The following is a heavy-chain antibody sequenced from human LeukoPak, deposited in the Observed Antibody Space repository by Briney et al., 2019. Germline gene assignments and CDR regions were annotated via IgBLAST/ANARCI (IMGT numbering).Heavy chain of an antibody. J-gene: IGHJ4*02. D-gene: IGHD2-2*02. V-gene: IGHV3-30*02. CDR2: IRYDESNK. CDR3: EGDCSGTSCYNY. Sequence: GGSLRLSCAASGFTFSSYGMHWVRQAPGKGLEWVAFIRYDESNKYYADSVTGRFTISRDNSKNTLYLQMNSLRAEDTAVYYCEGDCSGTSCYNYWGQGTLVTVSS. CDR1: GFTFSSYG.